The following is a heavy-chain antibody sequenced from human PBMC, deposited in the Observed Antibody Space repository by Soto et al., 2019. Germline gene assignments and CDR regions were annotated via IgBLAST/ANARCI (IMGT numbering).Heavy chain of an antibody. V-gene: IGHV1-69*01. D-gene: IGHD5-12*01. J-gene: IGHJ4*02. CDR2: IIPIFGTA. CDR3: ASPGERRDGYNYLMPFDY. CDR1: GGTFSSYA. Sequence: QVQLVQSGAEVKKPGSSVKVSCKASGGTFSSYAISWVRQAPGQGLEWMGGIIPIFGTANYAQEFQGRVTITADESTSTAYMELSSLRSEDTAVYYWASPGERRDGYNYLMPFDYWGQGTLVTVSS.